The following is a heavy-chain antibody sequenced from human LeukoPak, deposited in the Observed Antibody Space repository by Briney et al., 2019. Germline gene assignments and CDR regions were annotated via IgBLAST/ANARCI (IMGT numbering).Heavy chain of an antibody. V-gene: IGHV3-53*01. CDR2: IYSGGST. CDR3: ARAAGGFDL. CDR1: GFTVSYNY. J-gene: IGHJ5*02. Sequence: PSGGSLRLSCAASGFTVSYNYMSWVRQAPGKGLEWVSIIYSGGSTYYADSVKGRFTISRDNSKNTLFLQMNSLRAEDTAVYYCARAAGGFDLWGQGTLVTVSS.